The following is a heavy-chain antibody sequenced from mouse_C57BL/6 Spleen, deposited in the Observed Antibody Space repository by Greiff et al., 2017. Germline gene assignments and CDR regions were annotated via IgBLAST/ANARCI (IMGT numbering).Heavy chain of an antibody. V-gene: IGHV1-64*01. J-gene: IGHJ2*01. CDR1: GYTFTSYW. Sequence: VQLQQSGAELVKPGASVKLSCKASGYTFTSYWMHWVKQRPGQGLEWIGMIHPNSGSTNYNEKFKSKATLTVDKSSSTAYMQLSSLTSEDSAVYYCARSGGSSYYFDYWGQGTTLTVSS. CDR3: ARSGGSSYYFDY. CDR2: IHPNSGST. D-gene: IGHD1-1*01.